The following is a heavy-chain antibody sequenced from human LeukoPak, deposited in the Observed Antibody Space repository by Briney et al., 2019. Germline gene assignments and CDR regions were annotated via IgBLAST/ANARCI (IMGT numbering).Heavy chain of an antibody. V-gene: IGHV4-34*01. D-gene: IGHD4-17*01. CDR1: GGSFSGYY. Sequence: PSETLSLTCAVYGGSFSGYYWSWIRQPPRKGLEWIGEINHSGSTNYNPSLKSRVTISVDTSKNQFSLKLSSVTAADTAVYYCARTGTDYGTNWFDPWGQGTLVTVSS. CDR2: INHSGST. CDR3: ARTGTDYGTNWFDP. J-gene: IGHJ5*02.